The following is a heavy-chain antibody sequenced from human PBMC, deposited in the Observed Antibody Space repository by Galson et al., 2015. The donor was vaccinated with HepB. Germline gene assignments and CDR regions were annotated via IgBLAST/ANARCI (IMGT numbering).Heavy chain of an antibody. V-gene: IGHV4/OR15-8*01. CDR2: ISHSGKA. Sequence: SETLSFTCAVSGDSITDPNWWSWVRQSPGKGLEWIGEISHSGKANYNPSLESRITISLDTSNNQFSLKVTSVTAADTAVYYCARVRRGCSNNNCYLDPWGQGTLVTVSS. D-gene: IGHD2-2*01. J-gene: IGHJ5*02. CDR3: ARVRRGCSNNNCYLDP. CDR1: GDSITDPNW.